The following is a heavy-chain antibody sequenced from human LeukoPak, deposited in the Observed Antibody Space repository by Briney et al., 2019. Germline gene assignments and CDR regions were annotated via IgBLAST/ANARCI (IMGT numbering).Heavy chain of an antibody. CDR3: ARNVNYDSGTYHSGFDY. D-gene: IGHD3-10*01. J-gene: IGHJ4*02. CDR2: ISKDGTTL. Sequence: PGGSLRLSCAASGFTFSRCTMHWVRQAPGKGLEWVALISKDGTTLNYAASVKGRFTISRDNSNNTLYLQMNSLRAEDTAMYYCARNVNYDSGTYHSGFDYWGLGTLVTVSS. V-gene: IGHV3-30-3*01. CDR1: GFTFSRCT.